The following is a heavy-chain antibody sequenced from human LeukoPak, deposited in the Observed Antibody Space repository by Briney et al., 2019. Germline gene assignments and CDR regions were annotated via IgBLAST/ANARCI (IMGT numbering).Heavy chain of an antibody. V-gene: IGHV3-21*01. CDR1: GFTFSSYS. J-gene: IGHJ4*02. CDR3: AKDQALGGHSSYLNY. Sequence: PGGSLRLSCAASGFTFSSYSMNWVRQAPGKGLEWVSSISSSSSYIYYADSVKGRFTISRDNAKNSLYLQMNSLRAEDTAVYYCAKDQALGGHSSYLNYWGQGTLVTVSS. D-gene: IGHD3-10*01. CDR2: ISSSSSYI.